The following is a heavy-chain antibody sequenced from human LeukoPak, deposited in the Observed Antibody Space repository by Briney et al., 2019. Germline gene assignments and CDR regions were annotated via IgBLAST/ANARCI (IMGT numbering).Heavy chain of an antibody. CDR2: INPSGGST. CDR1: GYTFTSYY. J-gene: IGHJ5*02. D-gene: IGHD3-10*01. CDR3: ARVDVLLWFGELGDWFDP. V-gene: IGHV1-46*01. Sequence: ASVKVSCKASGYTFTSYYMHWVRQAPGQGLEWMGIINPSGGSTSYAQKFQGRVTMTRDTSTSTVYMELSSLRSEDTAVYYCARVDVLLWFGELGDWFDPWGQGTLVTVSS.